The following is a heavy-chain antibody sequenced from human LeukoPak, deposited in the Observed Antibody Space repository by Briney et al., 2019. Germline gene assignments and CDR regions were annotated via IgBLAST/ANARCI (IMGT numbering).Heavy chain of an antibody. J-gene: IGHJ2*01. CDR2: IYYSGST. D-gene: IGHD1-26*01. CDR3: ASGGGSYGRWYFDL. V-gene: IGHV4-59*01. Sequence: SETLSLTCAVYGGSFSGYYWSWIRQPPGKGLEWIGYIYYSGSTNYNPSLKSRVTISVDTSKNQFSLKLSSVTAADTAVYYCASGGGSYGRWYFDLWGRGTLVTVSS. CDR1: GGSFSGYY.